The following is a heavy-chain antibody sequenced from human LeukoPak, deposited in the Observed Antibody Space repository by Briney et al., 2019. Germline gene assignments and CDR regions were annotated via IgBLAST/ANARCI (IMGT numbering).Heavy chain of an antibody. CDR1: GFTFSSYW. Sequence: PGGSLRLSCAASGFTFSSYWMHWVRQAPGNGLVWVSRINGDGSSTSYADSVKGRFTISRDNAKNTLYLQMSSLRAEDTAVYYCARGAQYSGSYSPFDYWGQGTLVNVSS. CDR3: ARGAQYSGSYSPFDY. V-gene: IGHV3-74*01. D-gene: IGHD1-26*01. CDR2: INGDGSST. J-gene: IGHJ4*02.